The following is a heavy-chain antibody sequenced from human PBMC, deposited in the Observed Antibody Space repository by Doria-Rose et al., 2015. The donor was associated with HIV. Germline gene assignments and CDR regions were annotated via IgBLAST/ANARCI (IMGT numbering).Heavy chain of an antibody. CDR3: AKAPIIGPKYYFYMDV. J-gene: IGHJ6*03. V-gene: IGHV3-9*01. D-gene: IGHD3-3*01. CDR2: ISWDSGAK. CDR1: GFSFESYA. Sequence: VQLVQSGGGLVQPGRSSRLSCVGSGFSFESYAMHWVRLAPRKGLEWVAGISWDSGAKGNADSVEGRFTISRDNAKKSVYLEMRSLRPEDTAFYYCAKAPIIGPKYYFYMDVWGKGTSVTVSS.